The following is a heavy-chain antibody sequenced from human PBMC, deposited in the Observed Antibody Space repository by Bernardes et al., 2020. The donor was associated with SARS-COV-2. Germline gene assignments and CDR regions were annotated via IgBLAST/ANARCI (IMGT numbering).Heavy chain of an antibody. CDR1: GFDFSDGC. Sequence: GGSLRLSCAGSGFDFSDGCMTWVRKGPGKGLEWVANIKRDGSERYYVDSVKGRFTISRDNVKNLVFLQMNSLRAEDTAVFYCARSAGMDVWGQGALVTVSS. V-gene: IGHV3-7*03. D-gene: IGHD1-20*01. CDR2: IKRDGSER. CDR3: ARSAGMDV. J-gene: IGHJ4*02.